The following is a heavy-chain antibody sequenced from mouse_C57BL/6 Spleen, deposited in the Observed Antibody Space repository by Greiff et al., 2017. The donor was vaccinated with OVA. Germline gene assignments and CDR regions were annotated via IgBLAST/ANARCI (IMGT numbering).Heavy chain of an antibody. CDR2: IDPSDSET. Sequence: QVQLQQPGAELVRPGSSVKLSCKASGYTFTSYWMHWVKQRPIQGLEWIGNIDPSDSETHYNQKFKDKATLTVDKSSSTAYMQLSSLTSEDSAVYYCARSYDYDDGAWFAYWGQGTLVTVSA. CDR3: ARSYDYDDGAWFAY. CDR1: GYTFTSYW. D-gene: IGHD2-4*01. V-gene: IGHV1-52*01. J-gene: IGHJ3*01.